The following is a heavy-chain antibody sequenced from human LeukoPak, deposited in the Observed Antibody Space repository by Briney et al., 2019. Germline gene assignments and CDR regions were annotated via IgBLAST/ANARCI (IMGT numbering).Heavy chain of an antibody. V-gene: IGHV1-18*01. Sequence: ASVKVSCKASGFTFTSFGFSWVRQAPGQGLEWMGWISAYNGNTNYAQNLQGRVTITADESTSTAYMELSSLRSEDTAVYYCARVTGIAAAGRYYFDYWGQGTLVTVSS. CDR3: ARVTGIAAAGRYYFDY. J-gene: IGHJ4*02. CDR1: GFTFTSFG. D-gene: IGHD6-13*01. CDR2: ISAYNGNT.